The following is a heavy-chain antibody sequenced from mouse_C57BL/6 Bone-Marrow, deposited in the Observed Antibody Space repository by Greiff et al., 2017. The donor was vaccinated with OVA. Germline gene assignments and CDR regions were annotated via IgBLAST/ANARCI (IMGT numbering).Heavy chain of an antibody. D-gene: IGHD1-1*01. CDR2: IDPANGNT. CDR3: AILYYYGSSYNYAMDY. CDR1: GFNIKNTY. Sequence: EVQLQQSVAELVRPGASVKLSCTASGFNIKNTYMHWVKQRPEQGLEWIGRIDPANGNTKYAPKFQGKATITADTSSNTAYLQLSSLTSEDTAIYYCAILYYYGSSYNYAMDYWGQGTSVTVSS. J-gene: IGHJ4*01. V-gene: IGHV14-3*01.